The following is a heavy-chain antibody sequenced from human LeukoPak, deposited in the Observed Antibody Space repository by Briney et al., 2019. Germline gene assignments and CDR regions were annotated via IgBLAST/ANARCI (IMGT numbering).Heavy chain of an antibody. J-gene: IGHJ6*02. CDR1: GYSLTSYW. CDR2: IYPGDSDT. CDR3: ATGGTRKAYYYYGLDV. D-gene: IGHD3-16*01. Sequence: GESLKISCKGSGYSLTSYWIGWVRQMPGKGLEWMGIIYPGDSDTRYSPSFQGQVTISADKSISTAYLQWSSLKASDTAMYYCATGGTRKAYYYYGLDVWGQGTTVTVSS. V-gene: IGHV5-51*01.